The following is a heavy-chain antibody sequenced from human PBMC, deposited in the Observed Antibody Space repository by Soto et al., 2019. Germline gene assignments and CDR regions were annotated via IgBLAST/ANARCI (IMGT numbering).Heavy chain of an antibody. J-gene: IGHJ5*02. CDR3: ARMDFDGLTGPKWFDP. Sequence: QVQLVQSGAEVKKPGASVKVSCKASGYTFTTYDINWVRQATGQGLEWMGWMNPNSGNTGYAQKLQGRVTLTRNTSISTAYRELSSLRSEATAVYYCARMDFDGLTGPKWFDPWGQGTLVTVSS. CDR2: MNPNSGNT. V-gene: IGHV1-8*01. CDR1: GYTFTTYD. D-gene: IGHD3-9*01.